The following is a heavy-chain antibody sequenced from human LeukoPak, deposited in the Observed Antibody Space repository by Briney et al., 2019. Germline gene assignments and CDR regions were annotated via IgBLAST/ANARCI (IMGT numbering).Heavy chain of an antibody. CDR2: MYYSGST. Sequence: SETLSLTCTVSGGSIRSYYWSWIRQPPGKGLEWIGYMYYSGSTNYNPSLKSRVTISVDTSKNQFSLKVSSVTAADTAVYYCARRETIFNWFDPWGQGTLVTVSS. CDR1: GGSIRSYY. V-gene: IGHV4-59*01. J-gene: IGHJ5*02. CDR3: ARRETIFNWFDP. D-gene: IGHD3-3*01.